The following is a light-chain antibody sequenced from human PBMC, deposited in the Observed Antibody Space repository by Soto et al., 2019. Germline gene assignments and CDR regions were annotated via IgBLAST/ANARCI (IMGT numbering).Light chain of an antibody. CDR2: KAS. V-gene: IGKV1-5*03. J-gene: IGKJ5*01. CDR3: QHYDSYPIT. CDR1: QSIRNW. Sequence: DIQMTQSPATLSATVGDRVTITCRASQSIRNWLAWYQQKSGKAPKLLIYKASSLESGVSSRFSGSGSGTEFTLTINSLQPDDFATYYCQHYDSYPITFGQGTRLAIK.